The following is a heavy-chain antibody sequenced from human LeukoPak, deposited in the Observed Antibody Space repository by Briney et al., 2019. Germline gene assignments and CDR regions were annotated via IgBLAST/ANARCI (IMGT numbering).Heavy chain of an antibody. CDR1: GFTFSSYS. CDR2: ISRSSSTI. V-gene: IGHV3-48*01. J-gene: IGHJ4*02. Sequence: PGGSLRLSCAASGFTFSSYSMNWVRQAPGKGLEWVSYISRSSSTISYADSVKGRFTISRDNSKNTLYLQMNSLRAEDTAVYYCAKDRGMSYWGQGTLVTVSS. CDR3: AKDRGMSY. D-gene: IGHD5-24*01.